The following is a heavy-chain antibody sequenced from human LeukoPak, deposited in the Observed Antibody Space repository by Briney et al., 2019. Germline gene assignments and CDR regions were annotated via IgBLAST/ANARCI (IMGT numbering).Heavy chain of an antibody. V-gene: IGHV4-59*01. D-gene: IGHD2-2*01. CDR2: IYYSGST. J-gene: IGHJ5*02. CDR3: ARGPPGEYQLLSFWFDP. Sequence: SETLSLTCAVYGGSISSYYWSWIRQPPGKGLEWIGYIYYSGSTNYNPSLKSRVTISVDTSKNQFSLKLSSVTAADTAVYYCARGPPGEYQLLSFWFDPWGQGTLVTVSS. CDR1: GGSISSYY.